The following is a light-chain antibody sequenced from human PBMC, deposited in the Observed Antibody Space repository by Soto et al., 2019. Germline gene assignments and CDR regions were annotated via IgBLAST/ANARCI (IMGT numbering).Light chain of an antibody. V-gene: IGKV2-30*01. Sequence: DVVMTQSPLSLPVTLGQPASISCRSSQSLVYSDGNTFLSWFQQRPGQSPRRLIYKVSNRDSGVPDRFSGSGSGTDFTLKITRVEAEDVGVYYCQHYSDWQPWTFGPGTKVDIK. J-gene: IGKJ1*01. CDR1: QSLVYSDGNTF. CDR3: QHYSDWQPWT. CDR2: KVS.